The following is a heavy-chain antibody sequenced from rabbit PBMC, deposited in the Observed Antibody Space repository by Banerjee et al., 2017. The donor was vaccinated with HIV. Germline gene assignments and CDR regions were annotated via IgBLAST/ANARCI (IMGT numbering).Heavy chain of an antibody. J-gene: IGHJ2*01. CDR3: ARERAGDAAYGYVGHDGFDP. CDR2: IYAGSSVGT. V-gene: IGHV1S45*01. CDR1: GFDFSSYYM. Sequence: QEQLVESGGGLVTLGGSLKLTCKASGFDFSSYYMSWVRQAPGKGLEWIACIYAGSSVGTYYASWAKGRFTISKTSSTTVTLQMTSLTAADTATYFCARERAGDAAYGYVGHDGFDPWGPGTLVPS. D-gene: IGHD6-1*01.